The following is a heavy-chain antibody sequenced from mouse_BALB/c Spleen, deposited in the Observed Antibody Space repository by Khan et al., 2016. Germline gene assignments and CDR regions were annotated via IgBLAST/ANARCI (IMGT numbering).Heavy chain of an antibody. Sequence: QIQLVQSGPELKKPGATVKISCKASGYTFTNYGMNWVKQAPGKGLKWMGCIYTNTGEPTYAEEFKGRFAFSLETSASTAYLQINNLTNEDTAIYFCAEDYDGINWFAYWGQGTLVTVSA. CDR3: AEDYDGINWFAY. V-gene: IGHV9-3*02. CDR1: GYTFTNYG. CDR2: IYTNTGEP. D-gene: IGHD1-1*01. J-gene: IGHJ3*01.